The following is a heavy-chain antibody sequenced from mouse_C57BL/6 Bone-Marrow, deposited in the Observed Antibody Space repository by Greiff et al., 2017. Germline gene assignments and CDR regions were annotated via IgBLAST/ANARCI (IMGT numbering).Heavy chain of an antibody. Sequence: VQLQQPGAELVKPGASVKMSCKASGYTFTSYWITWVKQRPGQGLEWIGDIYPGSGSTKYNEKFKSKATLTVDTSSRTAYMQLSSLTSEDSAVYDWARGGTRFYAMDYWGQGTSVTVSS. J-gene: IGHJ4*01. D-gene: IGHD2-14*01. CDR3: ARGGTRFYAMDY. CDR1: GYTFTSYW. CDR2: IYPGSGST. V-gene: IGHV1-55*01.